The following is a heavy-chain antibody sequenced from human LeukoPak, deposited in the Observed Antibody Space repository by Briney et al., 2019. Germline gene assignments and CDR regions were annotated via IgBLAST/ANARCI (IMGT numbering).Heavy chain of an antibody. CDR1: GFTFSNYA. CDR3: ARSLGYCSSTSCQYYFDY. D-gene: IGHD2-2*01. J-gene: IGHJ4*02. V-gene: IGHV3-30*14. Sequence: PGRSLRLSCAASGFTFSNYAMHWVRQAPGKGLEWVAVISYDGVHKNYADSVKGRFTISRDNSKNTLYLQMNSLRAEDTAVYYCARSLGYCSSTSCQYYFDYWGQGTLVTVSS. CDR2: ISYDGVHK.